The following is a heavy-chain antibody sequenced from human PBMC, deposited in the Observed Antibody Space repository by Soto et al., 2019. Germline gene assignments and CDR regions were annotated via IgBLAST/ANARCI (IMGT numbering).Heavy chain of an antibody. CDR2: ISYDGSNK. V-gene: IGHV3-30-3*01. J-gene: IGHJ6*02. CDR3: ARGQGESQGSYYYGMDV. CDR1: GFTFSSYA. Sequence: GGSLRLSCAASGFTFSSYAMHWVRQAPGKGLEWVAVISYDGSNKYYADSVKGRFTISRDNSKNTLYLQVNSLRAEDTAVYYCARGQGESQGSYYYGMDVWGQGTTVTVSS. D-gene: IGHD2-21*01.